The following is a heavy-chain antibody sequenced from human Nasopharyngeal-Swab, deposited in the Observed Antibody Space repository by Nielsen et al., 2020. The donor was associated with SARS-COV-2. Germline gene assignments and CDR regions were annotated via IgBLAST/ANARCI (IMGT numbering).Heavy chain of an antibody. CDR3: ARYYSSGNFDY. CDR2: IYCSGST. D-gene: IGHD6-19*01. J-gene: IGHJ4*02. Sequence: RQAPGKGLEWIGYIYCSGSTNYNPSLKSRVTISVDTSKNQFSLKLSSVTAADTAVYYCARYYSSGNFDYWGQGTLVTVSS. V-gene: IGHV4-59*01.